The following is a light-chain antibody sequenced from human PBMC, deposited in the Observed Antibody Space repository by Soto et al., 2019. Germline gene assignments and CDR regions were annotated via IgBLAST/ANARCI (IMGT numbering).Light chain of an antibody. Sequence: QSALTQPASMSGSPGQSITISCTGTSSDVGGYNFVSWYQQHPDKAPKLMLYEFTKRPSGVSDRFSGSKSGNTASLTISGLQTEDEADYYCSSYTSRDTRVFGTGTKLTVL. CDR2: EFT. V-gene: IGLV2-14*01. CDR1: SSDVGGYNF. CDR3: SSYTSRDTRV. J-gene: IGLJ1*01.